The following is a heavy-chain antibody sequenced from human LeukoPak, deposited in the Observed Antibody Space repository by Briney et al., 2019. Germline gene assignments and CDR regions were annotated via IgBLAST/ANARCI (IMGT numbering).Heavy chain of an antibody. J-gene: IGHJ4*02. CDR3: ARDAPYSGSSDY. V-gene: IGHV3-21*01. CDR2: ISSSSSYI. CDR1: GFTFSSYA. D-gene: IGHD1-26*01. Sequence: PGGSLRLSCAASGFTFSSYAMSWVRQAPGKGLEWVSSISSSSSYIYYADSVKGRFTISRDNAKNSLYLQMNSLRAEDTAVYYCARDAPYSGSSDYWGQGTLVTVSS.